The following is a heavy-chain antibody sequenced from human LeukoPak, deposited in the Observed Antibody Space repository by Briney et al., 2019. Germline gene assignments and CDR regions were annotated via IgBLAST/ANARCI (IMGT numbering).Heavy chain of an antibody. Sequence: PSETLSLTCAVYGGSFSGYYWSWTRQPPGKGLEWIGEINHSGSTNYNPSLKSRVTISVDTSKNQFSLKLSSVTAADTAVYYCAGSTGPFDYWGQGTLVTVSS. CDR1: GGSFSGYY. CDR2: INHSGST. D-gene: IGHD2-2*01. V-gene: IGHV4-34*01. J-gene: IGHJ4*02. CDR3: AGSTGPFDY.